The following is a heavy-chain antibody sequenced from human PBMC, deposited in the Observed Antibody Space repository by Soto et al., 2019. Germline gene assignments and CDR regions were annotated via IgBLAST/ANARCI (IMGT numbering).Heavy chain of an antibody. V-gene: IGHV1-8*01. Sequence: QMQLVQSGAEVKKPGASVKASCKASGYTFTSYDINWARQATGQGLEWMGWMNPNSGNTGYAQKFQGRVTMTRNTSISTAYVELGSLRSEDTAVYCGESEVGAYRFDYWGQGTLVAVSS. CDR1: GYTFTSYD. D-gene: IGHD1-26*01. CDR3: ESEVGAYRFDY. CDR2: MNPNSGNT. J-gene: IGHJ4*02.